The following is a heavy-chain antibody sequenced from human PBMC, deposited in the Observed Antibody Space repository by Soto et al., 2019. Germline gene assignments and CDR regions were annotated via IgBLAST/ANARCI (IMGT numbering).Heavy chain of an antibody. CDR1: GLTFSDAW. J-gene: IGHJ4*02. CDR2: IRSQTDGGTT. Sequence: EVQLVESGGGLVKPGGSLRLSCAASGLTFSDAWMNWLRQVPGKGLEWVARIRSQTDGGTTDYSAPVNGRFTISRDDSKNTLYLLMNSLKTEDTAIYYCATAPGYWGSAPLDYWGQGTLVTVSS. D-gene: IGHD7-27*01. CDR3: ATAPGYWGSAPLDY. V-gene: IGHV3-15*07.